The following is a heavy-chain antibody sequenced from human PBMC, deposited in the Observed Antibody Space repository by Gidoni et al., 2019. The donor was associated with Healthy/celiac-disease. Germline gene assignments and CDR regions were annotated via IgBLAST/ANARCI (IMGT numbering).Heavy chain of an antibody. V-gene: IGHV4-59*01. J-gene: IGHJ4*02. CDR1: GGSISSYY. CDR2: IYYSGST. D-gene: IGHD6-6*01. CDR3: ARVGPSHFEYSSSFLAPRFDY. Sequence: QVQLQESGPGLVKPSETLSLTCTVSGGSISSYYWSWIRQPPGKGLEWIGYIYYSGSTNYNPSLKSRVTISVDTSKNQFSLKLSSVTAADTAVYYCARVGPSHFEYSSSFLAPRFDYWGQGTLVTVSS.